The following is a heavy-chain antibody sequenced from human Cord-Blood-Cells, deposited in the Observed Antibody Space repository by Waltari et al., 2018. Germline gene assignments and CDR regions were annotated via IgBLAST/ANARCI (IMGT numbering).Heavy chain of an antibody. D-gene: IGHD3-22*01. CDR1: GFTFSSYA. V-gene: IGHV3-30-3*01. CDR2: ISYDGSNK. CDR3: ASTPYDSSGYYYY. Sequence: QVQLVESGGGVVQPGRSLRLSCAASGFTFSSYAMHRVRQAPGKGLEWVAVISYDGSNKYYADSVKGRFTISRDNSKNTLYLQMNSLRAEDTAVYYCASTPYDSSGYYYYWGQGTLVTVSS. J-gene: IGHJ4*02.